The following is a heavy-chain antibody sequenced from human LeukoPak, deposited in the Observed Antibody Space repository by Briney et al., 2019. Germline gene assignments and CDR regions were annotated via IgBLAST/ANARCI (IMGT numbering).Heavy chain of an antibody. V-gene: IGHV3-23*01. CDR2: ITASGAGT. CDR3: EKNWCFGLAPNYFDP. Sequence: GGSLRLSCAASGFTFRDYAMTWVRQAPGKGLEWVSGITASGAGTYYADSVKGRFTISRDNFKDTLYLQLNSLRAEDTATYYCEKNWCFGLAPNYFDPWGQGTLVTVSS. CDR1: GFTFRDYA. D-gene: IGHD3/OR15-3a*01. J-gene: IGHJ5*02.